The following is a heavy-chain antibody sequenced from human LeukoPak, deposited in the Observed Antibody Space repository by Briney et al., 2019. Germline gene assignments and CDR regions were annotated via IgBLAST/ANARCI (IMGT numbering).Heavy chain of an antibody. CDR1: GGSISSYY. Sequence: PSETLSLTCTVSGGSISSYYWSWIRQPPGKGLEWIGYIYYSGSTNYNPSLKSRVTISVDTSKNQFSLKLSSVTAADTVVYYCARFMVRGDPYYYYYGMDVWGQGTTVTVSS. J-gene: IGHJ6*02. V-gene: IGHV4-59*01. D-gene: IGHD3-10*01. CDR2: IYYSGST. CDR3: ARFMVRGDPYYYYYGMDV.